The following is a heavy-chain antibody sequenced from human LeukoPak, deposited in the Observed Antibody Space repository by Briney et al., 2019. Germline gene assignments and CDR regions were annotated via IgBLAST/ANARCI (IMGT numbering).Heavy chain of an antibody. V-gene: IGHV4-34*01. J-gene: IGHJ4*02. CDR3: ARAPSSGYYYYFDY. CDR2: INHSGST. CDR1: GYTFGDYA. Sequence: LRLSCTTSGYTFGDYAMSWIRQPPGKGLEWIGEINHSGSTNYNPSLKSRVTISVDTSKNQFSLKLSSVTAADTAVYYCARAPSSGYYYYFDYWGQGTLVTVSS. D-gene: IGHD3-22*01.